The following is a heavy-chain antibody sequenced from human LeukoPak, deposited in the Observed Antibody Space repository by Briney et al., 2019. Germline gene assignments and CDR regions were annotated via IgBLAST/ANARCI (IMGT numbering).Heavy chain of an antibody. J-gene: IGHJ4*02. Sequence: SETLSLTCAVYGGSFSEYYWSWIRHPPGKGLEWIWEINHSGSTNYNPALIRQVTVSVDTSRKQFSLKLASVAAADPAAYYCARVPEGGWLVIFDYWGPGTLVTVSS. V-gene: IGHV4-34*01. CDR1: GGSFSEYY. CDR3: ARVPEGGWLVIFDY. D-gene: IGHD3-9*01. CDR2: INHSGST.